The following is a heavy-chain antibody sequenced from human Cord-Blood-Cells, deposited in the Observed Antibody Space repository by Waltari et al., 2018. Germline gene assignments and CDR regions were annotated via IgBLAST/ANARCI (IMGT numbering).Heavy chain of an antibody. Sequence: QVQLVQSGAEVKKPGASVKVSCKASGYTFTSYDINWVRQATGQGLEWMGWVNPSRGNTGYAQKFQGRVTITRNTSISTAYMELSSLRSEDTAVYYCARSYSSSSGNWFDPWGQGTLVTVSS. D-gene: IGHD6-6*01. CDR3: ARSYSSSSGNWFDP. V-gene: IGHV1-8*03. CDR1: GYTFTSYD. CDR2: VNPSRGNT. J-gene: IGHJ5*02.